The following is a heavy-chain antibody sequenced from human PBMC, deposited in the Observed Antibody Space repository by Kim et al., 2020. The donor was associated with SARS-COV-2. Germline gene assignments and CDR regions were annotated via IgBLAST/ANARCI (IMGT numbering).Heavy chain of an antibody. CDR3: ARQEEDIVVVVAPSGSWFDP. D-gene: IGHD2-15*01. Sequence: SVKVSCKASGGTFSSYAISWVRQAPGQGLEWMGGIIPIFGTANYAQKFQGRVTITADESTSTAYMELSSLRSEDTAVYYCARQEEDIVVVVAPSGSWFDPWGQGTLVTVSS. J-gene: IGHJ5*02. V-gene: IGHV1-69*13. CDR2: IIPIFGTA. CDR1: GGTFSSYA.